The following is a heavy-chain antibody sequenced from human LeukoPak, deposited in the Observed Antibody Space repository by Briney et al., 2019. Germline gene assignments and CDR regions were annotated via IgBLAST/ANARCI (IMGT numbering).Heavy chain of an antibody. Sequence: SETLSLTCTVSGYSISSGYYWGWIRQPPGKGLEWIGSIYYSGSTYYNPSLKSRVTISVDTSKNQFSLKLSSVTAADTAVYYCARHPGGRYSNSWYGWFDPWGQGTLVTASS. J-gene: IGHJ5*02. D-gene: IGHD6-13*01. CDR3: ARHPGGRYSNSWYGWFDP. CDR2: IYYSGST. CDR1: GYSISSGYY. V-gene: IGHV4-38-2*02.